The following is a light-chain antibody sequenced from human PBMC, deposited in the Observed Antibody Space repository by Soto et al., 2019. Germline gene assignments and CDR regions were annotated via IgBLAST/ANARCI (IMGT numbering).Light chain of an antibody. CDR2: GAS. CDR3: QQYGNSPQIT. Sequence: EIVLTQSPGTLSLSPGERATLSCRASQSVRNSYLAWYQQKPGQAPRLLMSGASSRSTGIPDRFSGNGSGTDFTLPISRLEPEAFAVYYCQQYGNSPQITFGQGTRLEIK. J-gene: IGKJ5*01. CDR1: QSVRNSY. V-gene: IGKV3-20*01.